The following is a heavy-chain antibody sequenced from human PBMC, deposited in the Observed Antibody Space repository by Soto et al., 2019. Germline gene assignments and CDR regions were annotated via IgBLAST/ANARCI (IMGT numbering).Heavy chain of an antibody. CDR2: IIPIFGTA. CDR3: ARVRYSSSWYLTPAYYYYGMDV. V-gene: IGHV1-69*13. J-gene: IGHJ6*02. Sequence: GASVKVSCKASGGTFSSYAISWARQAPGQGLEWMGGIIPIFGTANYAQKFQGRVTITADESTSTAYMELSSLRSEDTAVYYCARVRYSSSWYLTPAYYYYGMDVWGQGTTVTVSS. CDR1: GGTFSSYA. D-gene: IGHD6-13*01.